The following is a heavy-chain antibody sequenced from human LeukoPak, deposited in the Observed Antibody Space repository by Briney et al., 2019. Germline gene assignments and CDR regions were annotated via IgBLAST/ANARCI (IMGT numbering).Heavy chain of an antibody. D-gene: IGHD1-14*01. CDR2: ISADGSDK. CDR3: ATYKNND. CDR1: GFTFSSYV. V-gene: IGHV3-30-3*01. Sequence: GGSLRLSCAASGFTFSSYVMHWVRQAPGKGLEWVALISADGSDKRYADSVKGRLTISRDNTNNTLYLQMNSLRTEDTAIYYCATYKNNDWGQGTTVTVS. J-gene: IGHJ6*02.